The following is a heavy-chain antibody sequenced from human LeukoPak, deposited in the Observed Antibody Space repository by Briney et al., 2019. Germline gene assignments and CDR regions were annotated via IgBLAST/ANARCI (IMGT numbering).Heavy chain of an antibody. V-gene: IGHV3-48*03. J-gene: IGHJ4*02. D-gene: IGHD3-10*01. CDR3: ARDEGRVPGVTFDY. CDR2: ISCNGSTI. CDR1: GFTFSSSE. Sequence: GGSLRLSCAASGFTFSSSEMNWVRQAPGKGLEWVSYISCNGSTIYYADSVRGRFTISRDNAKHSLYLQVNSLSAEDTDDYYCARDEGRVPGVTFDYWGQGTLVTVSS.